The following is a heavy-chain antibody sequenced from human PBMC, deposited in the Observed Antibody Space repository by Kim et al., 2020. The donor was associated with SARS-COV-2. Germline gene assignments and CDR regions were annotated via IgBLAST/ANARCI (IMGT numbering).Heavy chain of an antibody. V-gene: IGHV3-33*01. J-gene: IGHJ6*02. CDR2: IWYDGSNK. Sequence: GGSLRLSCAASGFTFSSYGMHWVRQAPGKGLEWVAVIWYDGSNKYYADSVKGRFTISRDNSKNTLYLQMNSLRAEDTAVYYCARDFPPIGFEDHGPAVWGQGTTVTVSS. D-gene: IGHD3-10*01. CDR1: GFTFSSYG. CDR3: ARDFPPIGFEDHGPAV.